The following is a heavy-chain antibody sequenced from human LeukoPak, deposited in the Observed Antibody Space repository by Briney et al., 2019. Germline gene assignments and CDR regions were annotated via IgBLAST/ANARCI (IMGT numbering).Heavy chain of an antibody. D-gene: IGHD3-10*01. CDR3: AQSLGASTWFGNWFDP. J-gene: IGHJ5*02. Sequence: NPSETLSLTCTVSGGSISSYYWSWIRQPAGKGLEWIGRIYTSGSTNYNPSLKSRLTISVDTPKNQFSLKLSSVTAADTAVYYCAQSLGASTWFGNWFDPWGQGTLVTVSS. CDR1: GGSISSYY. CDR2: IYTSGST. V-gene: IGHV4-4*07.